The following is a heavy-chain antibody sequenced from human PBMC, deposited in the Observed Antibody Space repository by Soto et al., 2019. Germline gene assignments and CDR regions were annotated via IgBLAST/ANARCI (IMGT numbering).Heavy chain of an antibody. J-gene: IGHJ4*02. Sequence: EVQLLESGGGLVQPGGSLRLSCAASEFTFSTYAMSWVRQAPGKGLEWVSTISGDGNTHYADSVKGRFTISRDNPKNTLYLQMNSLRGEDTAVYYCARDPGESFDYWGQGTLVTVSS. V-gene: IGHV3-23*01. CDR2: ISGDGNT. CDR1: EFTFSTYA. CDR3: ARDPGESFDY.